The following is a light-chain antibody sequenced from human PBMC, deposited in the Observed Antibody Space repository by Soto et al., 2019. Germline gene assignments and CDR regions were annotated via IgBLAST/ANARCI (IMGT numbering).Light chain of an antibody. CDR2: RNN. CDR1: SSNIGSNY. V-gene: IGLV1-47*01. Sequence: QSVPTQPPSASGTPGQRVTISCSGSSSNIGSNYVYWYQQLPGTAPKLLIYRNNQRPSGVPDRFSGSKSGTSASLAISGLRSEAAADYYCPAWDAQRVFGTGTKVTVL. J-gene: IGLJ1*01. CDR3: PAWDAQRV.